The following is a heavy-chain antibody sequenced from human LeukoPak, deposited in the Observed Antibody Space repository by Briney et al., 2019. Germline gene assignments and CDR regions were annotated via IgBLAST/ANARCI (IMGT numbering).Heavy chain of an antibody. Sequence: GASVKVSCKASGYTFTSYYMHWVRQAPGQGLEWMGIINPSGGSTSYAQKFQGRVTMTRDTSTSTVYMELSSLRSEDTVVYYCARAMTYDSSGWGLRFDDAFDIWGQGTMVTVSS. CDR1: GYTFTSYY. CDR3: ARAMTYDSSGWGLRFDDAFDI. D-gene: IGHD3-22*01. J-gene: IGHJ3*02. V-gene: IGHV1-46*01. CDR2: INPSGGST.